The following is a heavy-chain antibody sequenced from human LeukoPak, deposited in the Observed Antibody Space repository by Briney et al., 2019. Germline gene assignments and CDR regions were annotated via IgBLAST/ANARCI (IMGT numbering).Heavy chain of an antibody. CDR1: GGSIGSSSYY. J-gene: IGHJ5*02. CDR3: ARGYCSSTSCLRNWFDP. CDR2: IYYSGST. V-gene: IGHV4-39*07. Sequence: PSETLSLTCTVSGGSIGSSSYYWGWIRQPPGKGLEWIGSIYYSGSTYYNPSLKSRVTISVDTSKNQFSLKLSSVTAADTAVYYCARGYCSSTSCLRNWFDPWGQGTLVTVSS. D-gene: IGHD2-2*01.